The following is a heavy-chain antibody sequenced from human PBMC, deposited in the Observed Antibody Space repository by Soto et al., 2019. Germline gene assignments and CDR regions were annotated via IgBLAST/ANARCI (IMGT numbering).Heavy chain of an antibody. Sequence: QVQLQESGPGLVKPSETLSLTCNVSGGSITPYYWSWVRQPPGKGLEWIGYIYFAGTTTYNPSLKSRVTMSVDPSENQFSLKLTSVTAADTAVYYCARLGGYFQALDSWGQGTLVTVST. D-gene: IGHD2-21*02. V-gene: IGHV4-59*08. J-gene: IGHJ4*02. CDR1: GGSITPYY. CDR3: ARLGGYFQALDS. CDR2: IYFAGTT.